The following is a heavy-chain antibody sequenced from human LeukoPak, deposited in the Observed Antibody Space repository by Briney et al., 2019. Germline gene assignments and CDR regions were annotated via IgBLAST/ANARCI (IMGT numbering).Heavy chain of an antibody. CDR2: VSYDGSTR. CDR3: ARILPPFYSGYDFYGMDV. CDR1: GFTFSSYG. Sequence: GGSLRLSCAASGFTFSSYGMHWVRQAPGKGLEWAASVSYDGSTRFYADSVKGRFAISRDNSKNTLYLQMNSLRAEDTAVYYCARILPPFYSGYDFYGMDVWGQGTTVTVSS. J-gene: IGHJ6*02. V-gene: IGHV3-30*03. D-gene: IGHD5-12*01.